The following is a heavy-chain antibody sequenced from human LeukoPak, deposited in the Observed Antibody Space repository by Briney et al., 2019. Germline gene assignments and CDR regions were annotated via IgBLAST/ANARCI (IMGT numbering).Heavy chain of an antibody. V-gene: IGHV4-39*07. D-gene: IGHD4-23*01. Sequence: SETLSLTCTVSGGSISSSSYYWGWIRQPPGKGLEWIGSIYYSGSTYYNPSLKSRVTISVDTSKNRFSLKLSSVTAADTAVYYCAREKNGNEPFDYWGQGTLVTVSS. CDR1: GGSISSSSYY. CDR3: AREKNGNEPFDY. CDR2: IYYSGST. J-gene: IGHJ4*02.